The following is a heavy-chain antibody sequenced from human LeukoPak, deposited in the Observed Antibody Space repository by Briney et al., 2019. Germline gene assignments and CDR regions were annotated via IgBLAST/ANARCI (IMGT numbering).Heavy chain of an antibody. D-gene: IGHD6-19*01. V-gene: IGHV4-38-2*01. CDR1: GYSISGGYF. Sequence: SETLSLTCDVSGYSISGGYFWGWIRQPPGMGLEWIGSTAHRGSTYYNPSLKGRVSISIDGSKNQFSLSLTSATAADTAIYYCARVTRNSGWFFDYWGQGTLVTVSS. J-gene: IGHJ4*02. CDR2: TAHRGST. CDR3: ARVTRNSGWFFDY.